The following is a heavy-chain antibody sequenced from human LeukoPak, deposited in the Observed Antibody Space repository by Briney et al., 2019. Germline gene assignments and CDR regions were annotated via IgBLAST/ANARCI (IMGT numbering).Heavy chain of an antibody. D-gene: IGHD4-17*01. V-gene: IGHV4-34*01. CDR3: ARGPNYYGDYISWFPDAFHI. CDR1: GASFSGYF. CDR2: IKYDGTT. Sequence: SETLSLTCAVSGASFSGYFWNWIRQSPEKGLEWIGEIKYDGTTNYNPSLTSRVTMSIDKATNQFHLKVTSLTAADTAVYYCARGPNYYGDYISWFPDAFHIWGQGPLVSVSP. J-gene: IGHJ3*02.